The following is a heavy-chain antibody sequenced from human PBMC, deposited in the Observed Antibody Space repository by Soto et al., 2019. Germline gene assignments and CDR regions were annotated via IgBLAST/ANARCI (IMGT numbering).Heavy chain of an antibody. Sequence: EVQLVESGGGLVQPGGSLRLSCAASGFTFSNYWMHWVRQAPGKGLVWVSRIRSDGTSISYADSVKGRFTISRDNAKNTLDLQMNSLRAEDTAVYYCATVVAAPFDYWGQGTLVTVSS. CDR1: GFTFSNYW. J-gene: IGHJ4*02. CDR3: ATVVAAPFDY. D-gene: IGHD2-15*01. V-gene: IGHV3-74*01. CDR2: IRSDGTSI.